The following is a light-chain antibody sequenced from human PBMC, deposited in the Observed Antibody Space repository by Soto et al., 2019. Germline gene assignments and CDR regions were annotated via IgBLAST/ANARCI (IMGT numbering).Light chain of an antibody. CDR1: ALPKKY. J-gene: IGLJ1*01. CDR2: KDN. Sequence: SYELTQSPSVSVSPGQTARITCSGDALPKKYVYWYQLRPGQAPLLLVYKDNERTSGIPERFSGSSSGPTATLTISGVQAEDEADYYCQSIDGTGSRYVFGGGTKLTVL. V-gene: IGLV3-25*03. CDR3: QSIDGTGSRYV.